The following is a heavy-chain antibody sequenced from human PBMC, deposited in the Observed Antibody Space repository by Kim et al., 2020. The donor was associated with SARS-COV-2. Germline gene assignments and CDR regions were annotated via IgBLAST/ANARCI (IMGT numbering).Heavy chain of an antibody. Sequence: VKGRFTISRDNSKNSLYLQMNSLRTEDTALYYCAKDRGGSSGGGSDAFDIWGQGTMVTVYS. CDR3: AKDRGGSSGGGSDAFDI. D-gene: IGHD6-13*01. J-gene: IGHJ3*02. V-gene: IGHV3-43*01.